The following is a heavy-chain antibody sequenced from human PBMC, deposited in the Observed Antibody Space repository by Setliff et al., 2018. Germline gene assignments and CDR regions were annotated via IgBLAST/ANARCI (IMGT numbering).Heavy chain of an antibody. CDR3: ARAPPNRYSGSYEYFYMDV. CDR2: FYHSASS. V-gene: IGHV4-59*08. J-gene: IGHJ6*03. Sequence: PSETLSLTCNVSGGSISSDYWSWIRQPPGKALEWIGYFYHSASSNYNPSLKRRVTLSVDTSNNQFSLKVSSVTAADTAVYYCARAPPNRYSGSYEYFYMDVWGKGTTGTVSS. CDR1: GGSISSDY. D-gene: IGHD1-26*01.